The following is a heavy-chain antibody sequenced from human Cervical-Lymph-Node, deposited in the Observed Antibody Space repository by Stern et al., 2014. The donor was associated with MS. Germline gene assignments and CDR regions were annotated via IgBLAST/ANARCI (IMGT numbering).Heavy chain of an antibody. CDR3: ARDRNWSFDY. J-gene: IGHJ4*02. CDR2: ISAYSGNT. Sequence: QVQLVQSGAEVKKPGASVQVSCKASGYTFTTNGISWVRQAPGQGLEWMGWISAYSGNTNYAQNLQGRVTLTTDSSTGTAYMELRSLRSDDTAVYYCARDRNWSFDYWGQGTLVTVSS. D-gene: IGHD1-20*01. CDR1: GYTFTTNG. V-gene: IGHV1-18*01.